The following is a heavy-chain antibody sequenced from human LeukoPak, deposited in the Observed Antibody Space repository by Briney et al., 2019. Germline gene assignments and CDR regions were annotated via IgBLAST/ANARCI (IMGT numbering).Heavy chain of an antibody. CDR2: ISGSGGST. CDR3: ARDVLRTHHYFDY. Sequence: GGSLRLSCAASGFTFSSYAMSWVRQAPGKGLEWVSAISGSGGSTYYADSVKGRFTISRDNSKNTLYLQMNSLRAEDTAVYYCARDVLRTHHYFDYWGQGTLVTVSS. V-gene: IGHV3-23*01. D-gene: IGHD4-17*01. CDR1: GFTFSSYA. J-gene: IGHJ4*02.